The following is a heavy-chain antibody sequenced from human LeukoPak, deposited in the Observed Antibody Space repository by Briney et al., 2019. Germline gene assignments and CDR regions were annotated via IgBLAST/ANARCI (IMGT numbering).Heavy chain of an antibody. J-gene: IGHJ4*02. V-gene: IGHV1-69*13. Sequence: SVKVSCKASGGTFSSYAISWVRQAPGQGLEWMGGIIPIFGTANYAQKFQGRDTITADESTSTAYMELSSLRSEDTAVYYCARGVVVAAYVLDYWGQGTLVTVSS. CDR3: ARGVVVAAYVLDY. CDR2: IIPIFGTA. D-gene: IGHD2-15*01. CDR1: GGTFSSYA.